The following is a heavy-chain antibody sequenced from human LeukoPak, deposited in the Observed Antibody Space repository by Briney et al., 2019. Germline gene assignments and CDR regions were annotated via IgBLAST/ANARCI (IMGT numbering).Heavy chain of an antibody. J-gene: IGHJ6*03. CDR3: ARVVAGFHYYYYMDV. CDR1: GYSISSGYY. D-gene: IGHD6-19*01. Sequence: SETLSLTCTVSGYSISSGYYWGWIRQPPGKGLEWIGGIYHSGSTYYNPSLKSRVTISVDTSKNQFSLKLSSVTAADTAVYYCARVVAGFHYYYYMDVWGKGTTVTISS. V-gene: IGHV4-38-2*02. CDR2: IYHSGST.